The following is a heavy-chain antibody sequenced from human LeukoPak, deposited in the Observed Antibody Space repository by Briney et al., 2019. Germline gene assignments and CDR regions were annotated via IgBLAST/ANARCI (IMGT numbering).Heavy chain of an antibody. D-gene: IGHD1-26*01. Sequence: SETLSLTCTVSGGSFREHYWSWIRQFAGKGLEWIGRFYVSGSTKYNPSLKRRVTISIDASKNEISLKVFSVTAADTAVYFCVRGPTDTFHDFDYWGQGTVVTVSS. J-gene: IGHJ4*02. V-gene: IGHV4-4*07. CDR2: FYVSGST. CDR3: VRGPTDTFHDFDY. CDR1: GGSFREHY.